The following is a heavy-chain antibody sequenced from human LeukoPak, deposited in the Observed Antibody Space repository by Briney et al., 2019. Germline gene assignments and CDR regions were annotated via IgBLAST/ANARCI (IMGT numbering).Heavy chain of an antibody. D-gene: IGHD3-10*01. J-gene: IGHJ4*02. CDR3: ASGITRGLIRRDLYFDY. CDR1: GGSFSSNS. CDR2: IIPMFQTP. Sequence: SVKVSCKASGGSFSSNSISRVRQAPGQGLEWMGGIIPMFQTPNYAQTFQARVTITADESTSTAYMELSSLRSEDTAVYYCASGITRGLIRRDLYFDYWGQGTLVTVSS. V-gene: IGHV1-69*01.